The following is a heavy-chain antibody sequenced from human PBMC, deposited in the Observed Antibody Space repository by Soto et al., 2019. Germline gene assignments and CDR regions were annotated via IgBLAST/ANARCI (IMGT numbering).Heavy chain of an antibody. Sequence: GASVKVSCKASGYIFTSYYMHWVRQAPGQGLEWVGVINPSGSSTNYAQKFQGRVTMTRDTSTSTVYMELSSLRSEDTAVYFCTRVKGTHYFGSGSPDPLDYWGQGTLVTVSS. J-gene: IGHJ4*02. CDR2: INPSGSST. CDR1: GYIFTSYY. D-gene: IGHD3-10*01. CDR3: TRVKGTHYFGSGSPDPLDY. V-gene: IGHV1-46*01.